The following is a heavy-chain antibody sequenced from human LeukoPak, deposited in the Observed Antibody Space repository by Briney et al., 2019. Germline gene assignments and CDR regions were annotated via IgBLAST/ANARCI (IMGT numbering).Heavy chain of an antibody. Sequence: GGSLRLSCAASGFTFSSYGMHWVRQAPGKGLEWVSSISSSSSYIYYADSVKGRFTISRDNAKNSLYLQMNSLRAEDTAVYYCAELGITMIGGLWGKGTTVTISS. CDR2: ISSSSSYI. D-gene: IGHD3-10*02. V-gene: IGHV3-21*01. CDR3: AELGITMIGGL. J-gene: IGHJ6*04. CDR1: GFTFSSYG.